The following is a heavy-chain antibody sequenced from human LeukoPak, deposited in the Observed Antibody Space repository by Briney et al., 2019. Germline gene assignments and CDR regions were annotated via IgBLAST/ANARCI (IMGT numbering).Heavy chain of an antibody. Sequence: GGSLRLSCAASGFTFSSYWMTWVRQAPGKGLEWVADIKQDGSEKYYVDSVKGRFTISRDNARNSLYLQVNSLRAGDTGVYYCARDPVVTAKCWGQGTLVTVSS. CDR1: GFTFSSYW. CDR3: ARDPVVTAKC. V-gene: IGHV3-7*01. J-gene: IGHJ4*02. D-gene: IGHD2-21*02. CDR2: IKQDGSEK.